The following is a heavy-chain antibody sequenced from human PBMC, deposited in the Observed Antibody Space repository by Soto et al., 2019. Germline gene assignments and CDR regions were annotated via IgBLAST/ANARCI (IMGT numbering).Heavy chain of an antibody. Sequence: SVKVSCKASGGTFSSYAISWVRQAPGQGLEWMGGIIPIFGTANYAQKFQGRVTITADESTSTAYMELSSLRSEDTAVYYCASSWSGHYTGYYGMDVLFQGNTGTGS. CDR2: IIPIFGTA. CDR1: GGTFSSYA. D-gene: IGHD3-3*01. V-gene: IGHV1-69*13. CDR3: ASSWSGHYTGYYGMDV. J-gene: IGHJ6*02.